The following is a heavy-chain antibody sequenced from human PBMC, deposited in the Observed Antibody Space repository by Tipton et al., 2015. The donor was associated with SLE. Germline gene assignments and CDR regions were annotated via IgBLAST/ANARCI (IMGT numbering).Heavy chain of an antibody. D-gene: IGHD2-2*01. CDR3: ARGEYCSSTSCQDYGMDV. Sequence: SLRLSCAASGFTFSDYYISWIRQAPGKGLEWVSYISNSGDIIYYADSVKGRFTISRDNAKNSLYLQMNSLRAEDTAVYYCARGEYCSSTSCQDYGMDVWGQGTTVTVSS. J-gene: IGHJ6*02. CDR1: GFTFSDYY. CDR2: ISNSGDII. V-gene: IGHV3-11*04.